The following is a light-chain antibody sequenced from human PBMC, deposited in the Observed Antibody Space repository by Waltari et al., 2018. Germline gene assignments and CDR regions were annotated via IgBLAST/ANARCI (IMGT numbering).Light chain of an antibody. V-gene: IGKV3-20*01. Sequence: VLTQSPGTLSLSPGARVTLSCRASQSLTKRYLAWSQQKPGQAPRLLIYGASSRAAGIPDRFSGSGSGTDFTLTISRLEPEDFAVYYCQQYGSSVLYTFGQGTKLEIK. CDR1: QSLTKRY. CDR3: QQYGSSVLYT. J-gene: IGKJ2*01. CDR2: GAS.